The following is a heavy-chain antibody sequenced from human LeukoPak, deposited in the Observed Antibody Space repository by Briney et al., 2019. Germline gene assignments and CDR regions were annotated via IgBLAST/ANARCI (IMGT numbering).Heavy chain of an antibody. J-gene: IGHJ4*02. D-gene: IGHD3-10*01. CDR1: GGTFSSYA. CDR2: IIPIFGTA. CDR3: AREQLTMVRGVITPTPDY. Sequence: SVKVSCKASGGTFSSYAISWVRQAPGQGLEWMGGIIPIFGTANYAQKFQGRVTITADESTSTAYMELSSLRSEDTAVYYCAREQLTMVRGVITPTPDYWGQGTLVTVSS. V-gene: IGHV1-69*13.